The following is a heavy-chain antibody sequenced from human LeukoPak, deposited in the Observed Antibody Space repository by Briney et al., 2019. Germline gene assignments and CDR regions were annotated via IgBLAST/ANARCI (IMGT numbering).Heavy chain of an antibody. J-gene: IGHJ4*02. CDR3: AKVGGYSGSYEAFDY. D-gene: IGHD1-26*01. V-gene: IGHV3-30*02. Sequence: GGSLRLSCAASGFTFSSYGMHWVRQAPGKGLEWEAFIRYDGSNKYYADSVKGRFTISRDNSKNTLYLQMNSLRAEDTAVYYCAKVGGYSGSYEAFDYWGQGTLVTVSS. CDR1: GFTFSSYG. CDR2: IRYDGSNK.